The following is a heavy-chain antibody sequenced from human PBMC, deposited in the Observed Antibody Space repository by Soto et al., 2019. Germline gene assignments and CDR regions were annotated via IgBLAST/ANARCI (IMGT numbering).Heavy chain of an antibody. V-gene: IGHV4-28*01. Sequence: ASETLSLTCAVSGYSISSSNWWGWIRQPPGKGLEWIGYIYYSGTTNYNPSLKSRVTISVDTSKNQFSLKLSSVTAADTAVYYCARQRVSMVRGARAYGMDVWGQGTTVTVSS. CDR3: ARQRVSMVRGARAYGMDV. J-gene: IGHJ6*02. D-gene: IGHD3-10*01. CDR1: GYSISSSNW. CDR2: IYYSGTT.